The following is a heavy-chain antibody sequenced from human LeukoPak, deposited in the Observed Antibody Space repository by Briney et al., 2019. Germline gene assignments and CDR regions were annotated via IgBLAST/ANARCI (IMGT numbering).Heavy chain of an antibody. CDR2: INPNSGGT. CDR3: ARDYLVRGVSHY. J-gene: IGHJ4*02. Sequence: ASVKVSCKASGYTFTGYYMHWVRQAPGQGLEWMGWINPNSGGTNYAQKLQGRVTMTTDTSTSTAYMELRSLRSDDTAVYYCARDYLVRGVSHYWGQGTLVTVSS. CDR1: GYTFTGYY. D-gene: IGHD3-10*01. V-gene: IGHV1-2*02.